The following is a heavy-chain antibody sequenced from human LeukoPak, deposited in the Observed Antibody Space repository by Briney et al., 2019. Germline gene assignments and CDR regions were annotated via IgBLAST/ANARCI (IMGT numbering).Heavy chain of an antibody. CDR3: ALFDYYDYVYPPDY. Sequence: GGSLRLSCAASGFTFSSYAMNWVRQAPGKGLEWVSAISGSGGSTYYADSVKGRFTISRDTSKNTLYLQMNSLRAEDTAVYYCALFDYYDYVYPPDYWGQRTLVTVSS. CDR1: GFTFSSYA. CDR2: ISGSGGST. J-gene: IGHJ4*02. V-gene: IGHV3-23*01. D-gene: IGHD3-16*01.